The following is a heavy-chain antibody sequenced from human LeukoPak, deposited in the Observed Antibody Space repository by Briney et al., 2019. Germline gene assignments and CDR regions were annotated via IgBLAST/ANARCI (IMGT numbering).Heavy chain of an antibody. CDR1: GGTFSSYA. CDR3: ARGLGGSYGYYYYYYMDV. D-gene: IGHD3-16*01. Sequence: ASVKVSCKASGGTFSSYAISWVRQAPGQGLEWMAWISTYNGNANYAQKFQGRVTMTTDTSTSTAYMELRSLRSDDTAVYYCARGLGGSYGYYYYYYMDVWGKGTTVTVSS. J-gene: IGHJ6*03. V-gene: IGHV1-18*01. CDR2: ISTYNGNA.